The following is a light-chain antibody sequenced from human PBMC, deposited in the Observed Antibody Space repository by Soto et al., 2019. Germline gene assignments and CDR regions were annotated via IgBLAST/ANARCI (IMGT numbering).Light chain of an antibody. CDR2: GAS. CDR3: QQYNNWPPRT. CDR1: QSVSSN. V-gene: IGKV3-15*01. J-gene: IGKJ2*01. Sequence: EIVMTQSPATLSVSPGERATLSCRASQSVSSNLAWYQQKPGQAPRLLIYGASTRATGIPARFRGSGSGTEFTLTISSLQSEDFAVYYCQQYNNWPPRTFSQGTKLEIK.